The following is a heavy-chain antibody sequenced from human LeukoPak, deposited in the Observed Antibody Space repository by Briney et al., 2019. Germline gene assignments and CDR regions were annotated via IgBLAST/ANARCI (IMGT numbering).Heavy chain of an antibody. CDR1: GYSISSGYY. D-gene: IGHD3-10*01. J-gene: IGHJ6*03. Sequence: PSETLSLTCTVSGYSISSGYYWSWIRQPPGKGLEWIGYIYYSGSTNYKPSLKSRATISVDTSKNQFSLKLSSVTAADTAVYYCARVEEGYGSGRRENYYYYYMDVWGKGTTVTISS. CDR2: IYYSGST. V-gene: IGHV4-61*01. CDR3: ARVEEGYGSGRRENYYYYYMDV.